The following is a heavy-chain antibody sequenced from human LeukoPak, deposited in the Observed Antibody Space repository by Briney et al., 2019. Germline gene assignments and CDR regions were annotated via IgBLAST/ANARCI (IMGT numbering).Heavy chain of an antibody. CDR1: GGTFSNYA. V-gene: IGHV1-69*13. Sequence: GASVKVSCKVSGGTFSNYAISWVRQAPGQGLEWMGGIIPIFGTASYAQKFQGRVTISADESTSTAYMELSSLKSEDTAVYYCARGWDYDSGGRPTAYVYWGQGTLVTVSS. CDR3: ARGWDYDSGGRPTAYVY. CDR2: IIPIFGTA. J-gene: IGHJ4*02. D-gene: IGHD3-22*01.